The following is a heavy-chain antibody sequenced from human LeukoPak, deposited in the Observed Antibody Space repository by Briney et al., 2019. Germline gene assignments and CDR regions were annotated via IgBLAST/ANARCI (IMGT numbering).Heavy chain of an antibody. D-gene: IGHD3-3*01. Sequence: PSETLSLTCAVSGYSISSGYYWGWIRQPPGKGLEWIGSIYHSGSTYYNPSLKSRVTISVDTSKNQFSLKLSSVTAADTAVYYCARLRSYDFRSGPYYFDYWGQGTLVTVSS. J-gene: IGHJ4*02. CDR2: IYHSGST. CDR3: ARLRSYDFRSGPYYFDY. CDR1: GYSISSGYY. V-gene: IGHV4-38-2*01.